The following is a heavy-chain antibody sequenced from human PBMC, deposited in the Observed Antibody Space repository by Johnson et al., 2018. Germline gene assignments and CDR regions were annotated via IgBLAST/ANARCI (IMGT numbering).Heavy chain of an antibody. J-gene: IGHJ1*01. CDR1: GFTFSSYA. D-gene: IGHD3-22*01. CDR2: IYSGGST. CDR3: ARGYYGSSGYGYFQH. V-gene: IGHV3-66*02. Sequence: VQLVESGGGLVQPGGSLRLSCAASGFTFSSYAMSWVRQAPGKGLEWVSVIYSGGSTYYADSVKGRFTISRDNSKNTLYLQMNSLRAEDTAVYYCARGYYGSSGYGYFQHWGQGTLVTVSS.